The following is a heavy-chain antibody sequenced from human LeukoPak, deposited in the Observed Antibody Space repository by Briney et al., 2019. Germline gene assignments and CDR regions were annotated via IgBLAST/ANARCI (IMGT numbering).Heavy chain of an antibody. CDR3: ARHYKSTRTTVFDY. CDR2: ISYSGST. CDR1: GGSISSYY. D-gene: IGHD4-11*01. Sequence: SENLSLTCTVSGGSISSYYWSWIREPPGKGLEWIGYISYSGSTNYNPSLKSRVTISVDTSKNQFSLRLSSVSAADTAVYYCARHYKSTRTTVFDYWGQRTLHTVSS. J-gene: IGHJ4*02. V-gene: IGHV4-59*08.